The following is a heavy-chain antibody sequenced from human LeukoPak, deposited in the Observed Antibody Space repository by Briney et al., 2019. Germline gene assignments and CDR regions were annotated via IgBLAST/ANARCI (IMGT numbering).Heavy chain of an antibody. CDR3: AKAGVVVAARPYYFDY. CDR2: ISWISGSI. CDR1: GFTFDDYA. D-gene: IGHD2-15*01. V-gene: IGHV3-9*01. J-gene: IGHJ4*02. Sequence: PGRSLRLSCAASGFTFDDYAMHWVRQAPGKGLEWASGISWISGSIGYADSVKGRFTISRDNAKNSLYLQMNSLRAEDTALYYCAKAGVVVAARPYYFDYWGQGTLVTVSS.